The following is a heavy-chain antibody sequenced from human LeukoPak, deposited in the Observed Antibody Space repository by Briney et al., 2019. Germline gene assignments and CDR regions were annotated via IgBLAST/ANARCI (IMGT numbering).Heavy chain of an antibody. J-gene: IGHJ4*02. CDR3: ARGDDSSGYYFY. CDR1: GFTFSSYE. Sequence: GGSLRLSCAASGFTFSSYEMNWVRQAPGKGLEWVSYISSSGSTIYYADSVKGRFTISRDNAKNPLYLQMNSLRAEDTAVYYCARGDDSSGYYFYWGQGTLVTVSS. D-gene: IGHD3-22*01. CDR2: ISSSGSTI. V-gene: IGHV3-48*03.